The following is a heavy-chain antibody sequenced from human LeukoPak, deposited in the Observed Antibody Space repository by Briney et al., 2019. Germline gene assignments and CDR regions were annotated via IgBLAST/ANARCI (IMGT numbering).Heavy chain of an antibody. CDR2: ISSSSSYI. CDR3: AREAFVYYDSSGYFFDY. D-gene: IGHD3-22*01. V-gene: IGHV3-21*01. CDR1: GFAFSSYS. Sequence: GGSLRLSCAASGFAFSSYSMNWVRQAPGKGLEWVSSISSSSSYIYYADSVKGRFTISRDNAKSSLYLQMNSLRAEDTAVYYCAREAFVYYDSSGYFFDYWGQGTLVTVSS. J-gene: IGHJ4*02.